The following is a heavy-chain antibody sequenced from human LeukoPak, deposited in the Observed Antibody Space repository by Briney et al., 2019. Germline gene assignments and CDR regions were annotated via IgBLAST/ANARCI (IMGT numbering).Heavy chain of an antibody. V-gene: IGHV3-30*04. CDR1: GLTFSSYA. CDR2: ISYDGSNK. D-gene: IGHD6-6*01. Sequence: GGSLRLSCAASGLTFSSYAMHWVRQAPGKGLEWVAVISYDGSNKYYADSVKGRFTISRDNSKNTLYLQMNSLRAEDTAVYYCARARYYFDYWGQGTLVTVSS. CDR3: ARARYYFDY. J-gene: IGHJ4*02.